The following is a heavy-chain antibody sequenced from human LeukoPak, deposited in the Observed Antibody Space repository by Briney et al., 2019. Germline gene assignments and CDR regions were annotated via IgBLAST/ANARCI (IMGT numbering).Heavy chain of an antibody. Sequence: AGGSLRLSCAASKFTFNSIGMHWVRQAPGKGLEWVSGIWFDGSNAFYADSVKGRFTISRDNSKNTLYLQMNRLRAEDTAVYFCARDLREKSSVFWYWGQGTLVTVSS. J-gene: IGHJ4*02. CDR1: KFTFNSIG. V-gene: IGHV3-33*01. CDR3: ARDLREKSSVFWY. CDR2: IWFDGSNA. D-gene: IGHD3-9*01.